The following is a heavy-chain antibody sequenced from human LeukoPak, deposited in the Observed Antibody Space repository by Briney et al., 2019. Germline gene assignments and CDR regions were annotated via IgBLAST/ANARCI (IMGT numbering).Heavy chain of an antibody. D-gene: IGHD6-19*01. Sequence: EASVKVSCKASGYTFTSYDINWVRQATGQGLEWMGWMNPNSGNTGYAQKLQGRVTMTTDTSTSTAYMELRSLRSDDTAVYYCARFYSSGWWYFDYWGQGTLVTVSS. CDR3: ARFYSSGWWYFDY. CDR2: MNPNSGNT. J-gene: IGHJ4*02. V-gene: IGHV1-8*02. CDR1: GYTFTSYD.